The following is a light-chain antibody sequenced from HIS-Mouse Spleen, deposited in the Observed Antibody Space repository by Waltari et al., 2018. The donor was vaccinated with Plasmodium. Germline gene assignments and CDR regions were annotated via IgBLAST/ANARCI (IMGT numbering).Light chain of an antibody. CDR1: PSVSSD. Sequence: EIVLPQSPATLSLSPGERATLSCRASPSVSSDLAWYQQKPGQAPRLLIYDASNRATGIPARFSGSGSGTDFTLTISSLEPEDFAVYYCQQRSNWPPLTFGGGTKVEIK. V-gene: IGKV3-11*01. CDR2: DAS. J-gene: IGKJ4*01. CDR3: QQRSNWPPLT.